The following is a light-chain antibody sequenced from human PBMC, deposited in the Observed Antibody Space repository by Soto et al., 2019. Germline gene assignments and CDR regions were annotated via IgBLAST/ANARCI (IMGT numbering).Light chain of an antibody. V-gene: IGKV3-20*01. CDR2: GAS. J-gene: IGKJ1*01. CDR1: QCVSSSY. Sequence: EIVLTQSPGTLSLSPGERATLSCRASQCVSSSYLAWYQQKPGQAPRLLIYGASSRATGIPDRFSGSGSGTDFTLTISRLEPEDFAVYYCQQYGSSPRTFGQGTKEDIK. CDR3: QQYGSSPRT.